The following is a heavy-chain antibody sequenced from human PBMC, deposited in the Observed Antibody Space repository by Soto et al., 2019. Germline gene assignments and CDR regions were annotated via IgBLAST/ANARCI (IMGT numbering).Heavy chain of an antibody. CDR1: GGSISSYY. V-gene: IGHV4-59*08. D-gene: IGHD2-8*01. Sequence: PSETLSLTCTVSGGSISSYYWSWIRQPPGKGLEWIGYIYYSGSTNYNPSLKSRVTISVDTSKNQFSLKLSSVTAADTAVYYCARQPVTLPGGPWYYFDYWGQGTLVTVSS. J-gene: IGHJ4*02. CDR2: IYYSGST. CDR3: ARQPVTLPGGPWYYFDY.